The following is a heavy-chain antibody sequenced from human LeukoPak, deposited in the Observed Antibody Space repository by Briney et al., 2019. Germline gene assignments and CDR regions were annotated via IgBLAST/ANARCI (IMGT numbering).Heavy chain of an antibody. D-gene: IGHD5-18*01. CDR2: IRYDGTDK. Sequence: PGGPLRLSCEASGFTFSNHGMHWVRQAPGKGLEWVAFIRYDGTDKYYADSVKGRFTISRDNSENTVSLQLNSLRVEDTAVYYCGKGLAYTYPYSGNMDVWGKGTTVTISS. V-gene: IGHV3-30*02. CDR3: GKGLAYTYPYSGNMDV. J-gene: IGHJ6*03. CDR1: GFTFSNHG.